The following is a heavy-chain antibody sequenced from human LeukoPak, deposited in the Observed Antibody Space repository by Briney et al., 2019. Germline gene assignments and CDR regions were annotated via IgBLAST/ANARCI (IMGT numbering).Heavy chain of an antibody. J-gene: IGHJ6*02. CDR3: AKDWRADYYYYYGVDV. CDR2: ISGSGGST. V-gene: IGHV3-23*01. CDR1: GFTFDSYA. Sequence: GGSLRLSCAASGFTFDSYAMSWVRQAPGKGLEWVSTISGSGGSTYYADSVKGRFTISRDNSKNTLYLQMNSLRAEDTAVYYCAKDWRADYYYYYGVDVWGQGTTVTVSS.